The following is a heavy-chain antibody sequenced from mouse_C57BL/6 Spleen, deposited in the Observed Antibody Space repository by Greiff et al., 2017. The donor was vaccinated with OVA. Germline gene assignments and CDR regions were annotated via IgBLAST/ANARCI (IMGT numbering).Heavy chain of an antibody. Sequence: GGGLVQPKGSLKLSCAASGFPFNTYAMHWVRQAPGKGLEWVARIRSKSSNYATYYADSVKDRFTISRDDSQSMLYLQMNNLKTEDTAMYYCVRAVELPWYFDVWGTGTTVTVSS. CDR3: VRAVELPWYFDV. CDR2: IRSKSSNYAT. V-gene: IGHV10-3*01. J-gene: IGHJ1*03. D-gene: IGHD5-5*01. CDR1: GFPFNTYA.